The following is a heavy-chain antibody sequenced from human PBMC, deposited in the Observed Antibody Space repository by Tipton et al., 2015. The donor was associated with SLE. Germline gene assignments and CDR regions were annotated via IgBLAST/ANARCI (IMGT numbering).Heavy chain of an antibody. Sequence: TLSLTCSVTGGSISSYYWSWIRQPPAKGLEWIGFIYYNGKTNYNSSLKSRVTISVDTSKSQFSLRLTSVNAADTAVYYCAGYANWGQLHYFDYWGQGTLVTVTS. CDR2: IYYNGKT. CDR3: AGYANWGQLHYFDY. J-gene: IGHJ4*02. V-gene: IGHV4-59*12. CDR1: GGSISSYY. D-gene: IGHD7-27*01.